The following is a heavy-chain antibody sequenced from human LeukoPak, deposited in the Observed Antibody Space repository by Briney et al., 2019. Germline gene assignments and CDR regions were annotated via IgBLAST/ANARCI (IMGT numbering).Heavy chain of an antibody. CDR3: ARGATAGLLWFGELLLVY. CDR2: INPNSGGT. V-gene: IGHV1-2*06. Sequence: ASVKVSCKGSGYTFTGYYMHWVRQAPGQGLEWMGRINPNSGGTNYAQKFQGRVTMTRDTSISTAYMELSRLRSDDTAVYYCARGATAGLLWFGELLLVYWGQGTLVTVSS. CDR1: GYTFTGYY. J-gene: IGHJ4*02. D-gene: IGHD3-10*01.